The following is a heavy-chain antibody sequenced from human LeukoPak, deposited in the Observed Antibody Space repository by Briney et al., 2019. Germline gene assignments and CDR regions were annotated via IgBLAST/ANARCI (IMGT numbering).Heavy chain of an antibody. J-gene: IGHJ4*02. CDR2: VYHSGST. CDR1: GASISSDY. Sequence: SETLSLTCTVSGASISSDYWNWIRQPPGKGLEWIGHVYHSGSTNYNPSLKSRVTISVDTSKNQFSLKLSSVTAADTAVYYCARAGNYYYSSGYYSHFHYWGQGTLVTVSS. V-gene: IGHV4-59*01. CDR3: ARAGNYYYSSGYYSHFHY. D-gene: IGHD3-22*01.